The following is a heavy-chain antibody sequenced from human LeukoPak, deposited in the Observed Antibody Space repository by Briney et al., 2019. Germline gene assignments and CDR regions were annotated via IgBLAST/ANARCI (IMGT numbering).Heavy chain of an antibody. D-gene: IGHD6-19*01. CDR1: GFTFSSCA. V-gene: IGHV3-64D*09. CDR2: INDHGDTT. Sequence: GGSLRLSCSASGFTFSSCAMHWVRQAPGMGLEYVSGINDHGDTTHYGDSMRGRVTISRDDSKNTVHLQMSSLRAEDTAVYYCVKDLSGWYSFDYWGQGTLVTVSS. J-gene: IGHJ4*02. CDR3: VKDLSGWYSFDY.